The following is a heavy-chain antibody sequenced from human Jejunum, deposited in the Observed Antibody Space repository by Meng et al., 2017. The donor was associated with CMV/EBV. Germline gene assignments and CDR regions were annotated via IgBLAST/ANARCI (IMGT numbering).Heavy chain of an antibody. J-gene: IGHJ4*02. V-gene: IGHV1-3*01. CDR3: ARGEGYCTNGVCSPGY. CDR2: INAVNGST. CDR1: GYTFTSYA. D-gene: IGHD2-8*01. Sequence: QVVQSGAEVKKPGASVKVSCKASGYTFTSYAMHWVRQAPGQRLEWMGWINAVNGSTKYSQKFQGRVTITRDTSASTAYMELSSLRSEDTAVYYCARGEGYCTNGVCSPGYWGQGSLVTVSS.